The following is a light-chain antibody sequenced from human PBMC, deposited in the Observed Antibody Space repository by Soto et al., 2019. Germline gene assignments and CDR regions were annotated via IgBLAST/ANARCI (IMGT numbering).Light chain of an antibody. CDR3: QQYGGSPRIT. CDR1: ERLSSVY. CDR2: GAS. V-gene: IGKV3-20*01. Sequence: EIELTQSPGTLSLSPGERATLSCGASERLSSVYLAWYQQRPGQPPRLLIYGASNRATGIPDRFSGSGSGTDFTLIINRLEPEDVAIYYCQQYGGSPRITFGQGTRLEI. J-gene: IGKJ5*01.